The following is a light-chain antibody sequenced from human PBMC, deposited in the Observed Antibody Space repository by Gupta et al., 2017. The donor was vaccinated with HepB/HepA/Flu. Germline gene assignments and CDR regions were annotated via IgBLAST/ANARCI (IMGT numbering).Light chain of an antibody. Sequence: SALTPPASVSGSPGQSVTISCTGTSSDIGTYNLVSWYQQHPGKAPKLIIYEVTKRPSGISDRFSASKSGNTASLTISGRQAEDEADYHCCSYAGSISWIFGGGTRLTVL. CDR3: CSYAGSISWI. V-gene: IGLV2-23*02. CDR1: SSDIGTYNL. CDR2: EVT. J-gene: IGLJ2*01.